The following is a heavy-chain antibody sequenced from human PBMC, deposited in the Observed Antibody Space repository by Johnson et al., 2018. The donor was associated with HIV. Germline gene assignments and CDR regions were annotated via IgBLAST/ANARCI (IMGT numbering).Heavy chain of an antibody. Sequence: VQLVESGGGVVQPGGSLRLSCAASGFTFDDYGMSWVRQAPGKGLEWVSGINWNGGSTGYADSVKGRFTISRDNAKNSLYLQMNSLRAEDTALYYCARDRVVTVDTAMGYDAFDIWGQGTMVTVSS. CDR3: ARDRVVTVDTAMGYDAFDI. CDR1: GFTFDDYG. V-gene: IGHV3-20*04. D-gene: IGHD5-18*01. J-gene: IGHJ3*02. CDR2: INWNGGST.